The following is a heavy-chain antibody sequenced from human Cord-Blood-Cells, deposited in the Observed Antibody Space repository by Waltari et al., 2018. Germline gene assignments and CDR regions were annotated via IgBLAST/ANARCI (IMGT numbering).Heavy chain of an antibody. D-gene: IGHD2-2*02. CDR1: GYTFTSYD. Sequence: QVQLVQSGAEVKKPGASVKVSCKASGYTFTSYDINWVRQATGQGLEGMGWVNPNRGNTGYAQKFQGRVTMTRNTSISTAYMELSSLRSEDTAVYYCASSLYTNVVGDAFDIWGQGTMVTVSS. J-gene: IGHJ3*02. V-gene: IGHV1-8*01. CDR2: VNPNRGNT. CDR3: ASSLYTNVVGDAFDI.